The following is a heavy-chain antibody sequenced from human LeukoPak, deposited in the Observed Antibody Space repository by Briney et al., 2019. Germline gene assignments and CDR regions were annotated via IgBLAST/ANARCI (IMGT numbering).Heavy chain of an antibody. J-gene: IGHJ1*01. V-gene: IGHV1-18*01. CDR1: GYTFTNYG. Sequence: SVKLSCKASGYTFTNYGVSWVRQAPGQGLEWMGWISAYHGNINYAQNLQGRVTMTTDTSTTTAYMELRSLRSDDTAMYYCARDCSTSTCYGRHWGQGTLVSVSS. CDR2: ISAYHGNI. D-gene: IGHD2-2*01. CDR3: ARDCSTSTCYGRH.